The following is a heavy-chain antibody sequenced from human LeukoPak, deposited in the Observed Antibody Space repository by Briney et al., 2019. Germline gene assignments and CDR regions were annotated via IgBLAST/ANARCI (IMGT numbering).Heavy chain of an antibody. Sequence: ASVEVSCKASGYTFTGYYMHWVRQAPGQGPEWMGWINPNTGGTKYAQKFQGRVTMTRDTSISTAYMELTRLRSDDTAVYYCGRNSDGYNDAFDIWGQGTMVIVSS. J-gene: IGHJ3*02. D-gene: IGHD5-24*01. CDR1: GYTFTGYY. V-gene: IGHV1-2*02. CDR2: INPNTGGT. CDR3: GRNSDGYNDAFDI.